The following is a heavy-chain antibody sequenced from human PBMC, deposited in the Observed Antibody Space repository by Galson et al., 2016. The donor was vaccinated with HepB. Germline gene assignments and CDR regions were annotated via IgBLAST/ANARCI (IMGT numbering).Heavy chain of an antibody. CDR1: GFTFSAST. V-gene: IGHV3-48*01. CDR2: INAPSDAI. D-gene: IGHD3-22*01. J-gene: IGHJ4*02. CDR3: ARSTRGYHD. Sequence: SLRLSCAASGFTFSASTMNWVRQTPEKGLEWVSYINAPSDAIYYADSVKGRFTISRDNAKNSLYLQMNSLRAEDTAVYYCARSTRGYHDWGQGTLVTVSS.